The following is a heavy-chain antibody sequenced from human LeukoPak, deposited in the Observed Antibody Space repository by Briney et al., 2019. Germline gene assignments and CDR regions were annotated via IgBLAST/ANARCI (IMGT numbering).Heavy chain of an antibody. D-gene: IGHD6-19*01. CDR2: TYYRSKWYN. CDR3: ARVGSSGWYYFDY. Sequence: SQTLSLTCAISGDTVSSNSAALNLIRQSPSRGLEWLVRTYYRSKWYNDYAVSVKSRITINPDTSKNQFSLQLNSVTPEGTAVYYCARVGSSGWYYFDYWGQGTLVTVSS. CDR1: GDTVSSNSAA. V-gene: IGHV6-1*01. J-gene: IGHJ4*02.